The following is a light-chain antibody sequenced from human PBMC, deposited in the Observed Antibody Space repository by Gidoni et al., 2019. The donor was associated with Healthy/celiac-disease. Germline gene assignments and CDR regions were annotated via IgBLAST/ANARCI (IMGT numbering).Light chain of an antibody. CDR3: QVWDSSSDHRV. CDR1: NIGSKS. V-gene: IGLV3-21*04. J-gene: IGLJ1*01. Sequence: SYLLTQPPSLSVAPGKTARMTCGGNNIGSKSVHWYQQEPGQAPVLVIYYDSDRPSGIPERFSGSNSGNTATLTISRVEAGDEADYYCQVWDSSSDHRVFGTGTKVTVL. CDR2: YDS.